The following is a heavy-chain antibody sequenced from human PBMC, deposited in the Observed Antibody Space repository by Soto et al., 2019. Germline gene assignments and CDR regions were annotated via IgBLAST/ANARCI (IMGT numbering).Heavy chain of an antibody. Sequence: PSETLSLTCAVSGDSISGNNWWSWVRQSPGKGLEWIGEIYHTGKATYNPSLKTRVTMSVDKSKIQFSLEVRSVTVADTAVYFCSHGQIMGRYRSELDFWGPGTLVTVSS. J-gene: IGHJ4*02. D-gene: IGHD3-16*02. CDR3: SHGQIMGRYRSELDF. V-gene: IGHV4-4*02. CDR1: GDSISGNNW. CDR2: IYHTGKA.